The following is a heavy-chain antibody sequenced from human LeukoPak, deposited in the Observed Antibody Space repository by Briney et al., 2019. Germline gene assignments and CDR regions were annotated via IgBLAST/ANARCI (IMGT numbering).Heavy chain of an antibody. J-gene: IGHJ4*02. V-gene: IGHV1-69*06. D-gene: IGHD3-3*01. CDR1: GGTFSSYA. CDR3: ARIIPGRPLGRAFYENGFDY. CDR2: ITPIFGTA. Sequence: SVKVSCKASGGTFSSYAISWVRQAPGQGLEWMGGITPIFGTANYAQKFQGRVTITADKSTSTAYMELSSLRSEDTAVYYCARIIPGRPLGRAFYENGFDYWGQGTLVTVSS.